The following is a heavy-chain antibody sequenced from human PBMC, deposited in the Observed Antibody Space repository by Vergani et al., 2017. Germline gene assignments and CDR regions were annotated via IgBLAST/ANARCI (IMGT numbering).Heavy chain of an antibody. CDR3: ARYPARGAAAVH. V-gene: IGHV4-59*01. D-gene: IGHD6-13*01. J-gene: IGHJ4*02. Sequence: VQLQESGPGLVKPSETLSLTCTVSGGSISSYYWSWIRQPPGKGLEWIGYIYYSGSTNYNPSLKSRVTISVDTSKNQFSLKLSSVTAADTAVYYCARYPARGAAAVHWGQGTLVTVSS. CDR2: IYYSGST. CDR1: GGSISSYY.